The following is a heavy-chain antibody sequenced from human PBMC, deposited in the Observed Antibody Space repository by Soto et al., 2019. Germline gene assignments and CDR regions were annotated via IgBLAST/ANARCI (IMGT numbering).Heavy chain of an antibody. V-gene: IGHV1-18*01. Sequence: GASVKVSCKASGYTFTSYGISWVRQAPGQGLEWMGWISAYNGNTNYAQKLQGRVTMTTDTSTSTAYMELRSLRSDDTAVYYCAREGAGLRFLEWLFYFDYWGQGTLVTGSS. D-gene: IGHD3-3*01. CDR1: GYTFTSYG. J-gene: IGHJ4*02. CDR2: ISAYNGNT. CDR3: AREGAGLRFLEWLFYFDY.